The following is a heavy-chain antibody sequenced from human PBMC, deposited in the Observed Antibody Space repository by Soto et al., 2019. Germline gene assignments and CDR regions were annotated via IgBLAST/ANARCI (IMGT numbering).Heavy chain of an antibody. CDR2: ISGSGGST. D-gene: IGHD6-6*01. Sequence: GESLKISCAASGFTFSSYAMSWVRQAPGKGLEWVSAISGSGGSTYYADSVKGRFTISRDNSKNTLYLQMNSLRAEDTAVYYCAKGGSSGVYYYYYYMDVWGKGTTVTVSS. V-gene: IGHV3-23*01. CDR3: AKGGSSGVYYYYYYMDV. J-gene: IGHJ6*03. CDR1: GFTFSSYA.